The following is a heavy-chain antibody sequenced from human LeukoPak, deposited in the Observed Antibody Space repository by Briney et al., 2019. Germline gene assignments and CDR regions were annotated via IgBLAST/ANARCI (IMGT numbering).Heavy chain of an antibody. CDR1: GYSFTTYW. CDR3: AISLGLSDPYWDF. D-gene: IGHD2-8*02. V-gene: IGHV5-51*01. Sequence: GESLQISCKASGYSFTTYWIGWVRQMPGKGLEWMGLIYPGDSDARYNPSFQGQVTTSVDTAITTAHLQWSSLKASDTAIYYCAISLGLSDPYWDFWGQGTLLSVTS. J-gene: IGHJ4*02. CDR2: IYPGDSDA.